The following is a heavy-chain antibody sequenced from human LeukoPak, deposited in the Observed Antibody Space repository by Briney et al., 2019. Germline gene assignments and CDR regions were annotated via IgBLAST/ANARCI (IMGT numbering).Heavy chain of an antibody. CDR2: IFWDDDK. CDR3: THPPRSGVVIVTARGYFDY. J-gene: IGHJ4*02. Sequence: ASGPTLVNPTQTLTLTYTFSGFSLSTTGMGLGWIRQPPGKALEWLSLIFWDDDKHQPPPLKRRLSITKSAHKHQVVLTMTNMDPVGTATYYFTHPPRSGVVIVTARGYFDYWGQGTLVAVSS. CDR1: GFSLSTTGMG. D-gene: IGHD2-15*01. V-gene: IGHV2-5*02.